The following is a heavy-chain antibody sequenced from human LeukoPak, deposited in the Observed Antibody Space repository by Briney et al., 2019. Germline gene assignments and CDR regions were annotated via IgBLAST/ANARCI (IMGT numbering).Heavy chain of an antibody. CDR1: GFSFDEYA. Sequence: ALRLSCADSGFSFDEYAMHWVRQAPGKGLEWVSGISWNGGSTVYADSVKGRFTISRDNAKNSLYLQMNSLRAGDTALYYCAKTQDYYYYAMDVWGQGTTVTVSS. V-gene: IGHV3-9*01. CDR3: AKTQDYYYYAMDV. J-gene: IGHJ6*02. CDR2: ISWNGGST.